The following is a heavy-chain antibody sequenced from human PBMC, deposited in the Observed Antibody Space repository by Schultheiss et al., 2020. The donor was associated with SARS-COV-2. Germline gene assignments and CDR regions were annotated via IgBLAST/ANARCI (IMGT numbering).Heavy chain of an antibody. J-gene: IGHJ4*02. CDR3: VGYSSGWYSPDY. V-gene: IGHV3-53*05. D-gene: IGHD6-19*01. Sequence: GESLKISCAASGFTVSSNYMSWVRQAPGKGLEWVSVIYSGGSTYYADSVKGRFTISRDNSKNTLYLQMSSLRAEDTAVYYCVGYSSGWYSPDYWGQGTLVTVSS. CDR1: GFTVSSNY. CDR2: IYSGGST.